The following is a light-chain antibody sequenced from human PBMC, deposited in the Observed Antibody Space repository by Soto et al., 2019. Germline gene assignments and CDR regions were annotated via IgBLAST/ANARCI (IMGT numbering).Light chain of an antibody. CDR1: QTISSW. CDR2: DAS. V-gene: IGKV1-5*03. J-gene: IGKJ1*01. Sequence: DIQMTQSPSTLSASVGDRVTITCRASQTISSWLAWYQQKPGKAPKLLIYDASSSEVGVPPRFSGSGFGTEFTLTISSLQPDDFATYYCQYYKEYSTFGQGTRLEIK. CDR3: QYYKEYST.